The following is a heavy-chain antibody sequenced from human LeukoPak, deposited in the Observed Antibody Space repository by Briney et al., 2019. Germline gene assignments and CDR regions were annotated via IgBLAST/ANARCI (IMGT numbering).Heavy chain of an antibody. Sequence: GSLRLSCTASGFTFGDYAMSWVRQAPGKGLEWVGFIRSKAYGGTTEYGASVKGRFTISRDDSKSIAYLQMNSLKTEDTAVYYCTRAQGYCTNGVCYTLYWGQGTLVTVSS. CDR1: GFTFGDYA. CDR3: TRAQGYCTNGVCYTLY. D-gene: IGHD2-8*01. J-gene: IGHJ4*02. V-gene: IGHV3-49*04. CDR2: IRSKAYGGTT.